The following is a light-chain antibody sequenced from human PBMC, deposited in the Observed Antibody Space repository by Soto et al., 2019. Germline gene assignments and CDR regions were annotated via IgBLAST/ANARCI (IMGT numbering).Light chain of an antibody. CDR3: SSYTSSSSYV. CDR1: SSDVGGYNY. V-gene: IGLV2-14*01. Sequence: QSALTQPASVSGSPGQSITIYCTGTSSDVGGYNYVSWYQQHPGKAPKLMIYDVSNRPLGVSNRFSGSKSGNTASLTISGLQAEDEADYYCSSYTSSSSYVFGTGTKLTVL. J-gene: IGLJ1*01. CDR2: DVS.